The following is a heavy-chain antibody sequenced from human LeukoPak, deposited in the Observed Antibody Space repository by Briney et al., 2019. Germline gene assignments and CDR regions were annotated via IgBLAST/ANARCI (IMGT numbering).Heavy chain of an antibody. CDR3: TRASSGWYIYFQQ. J-gene: IGHJ1*01. D-gene: IGHD6-19*01. CDR2: INPNSGGT. V-gene: IGHV1-2*02. CDR1: GYPFTDYY. Sequence: ASVKVSCKASGYPFTDYYIHWVRQAPGQGLEWMGWINPNSGGTNYAQKFQGRVIMTRDTSITTAYMELSRLRSDDTAVYYCTRASSGWYIYFQQWGQGTLVTGSS.